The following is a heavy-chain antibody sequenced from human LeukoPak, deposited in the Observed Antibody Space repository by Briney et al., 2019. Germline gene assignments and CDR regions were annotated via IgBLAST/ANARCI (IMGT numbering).Heavy chain of an antibody. CDR1: GGSISSGDYY. CDR2: IYYSGST. Sequence: PSETLSLTCTVSGGSISSGDYYWSWIRQPPGKGLEWIGYIYYSGSTNYNPSLKSRVTISVDTSKNQFSLKLSSVTAADTAVYXXXXXXXXXXXGSVYYYYYGMDVWGQGTTVTVSS. V-gene: IGHV4-61*08. J-gene: IGHJ6*02. D-gene: IGHD3-10*01. CDR3: XXXXXXXXXGSVYYYYYGMDV.